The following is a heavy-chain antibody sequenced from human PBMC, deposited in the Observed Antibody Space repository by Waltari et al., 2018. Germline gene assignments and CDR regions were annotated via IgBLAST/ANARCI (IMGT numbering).Heavy chain of an antibody. CDR2: MNPNSGNT. Sequence: QVQLVQSGAEVKKPGASVKVSCKASGYTFTSYDINWVRQASGPGREWMGWMNPNSGNTGYAQKSQGRVTITRNTTISTAYTELSSLGSEDTAVYYCARGRYSSSWYDSWGQGTLVTVSS. J-gene: IGHJ5*02. CDR3: ARGRYSSSWYDS. V-gene: IGHV1-8*02. CDR1: GYTFTSYD. D-gene: IGHD6-13*01.